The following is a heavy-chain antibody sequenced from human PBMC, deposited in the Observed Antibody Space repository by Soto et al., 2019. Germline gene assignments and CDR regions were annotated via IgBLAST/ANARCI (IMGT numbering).Heavy chain of an antibody. V-gene: IGHV3-21*01. CDR2: ISSSNGYI. J-gene: IGHJ4*02. CDR3: AREIYDDYDSSGFDH. CDR1: GSTFSSYS. Sequence: GGSLRLSCAASGSTFSSYSMNWVRQAPGKGLEWVSSISSSNGYIYYADSVKGRFTISRDNAKNSLYLQMNSLRAEDTAVYYCAREIYDDYDSSGFDHWGQGTLVTVSS. D-gene: IGHD3-22*01.